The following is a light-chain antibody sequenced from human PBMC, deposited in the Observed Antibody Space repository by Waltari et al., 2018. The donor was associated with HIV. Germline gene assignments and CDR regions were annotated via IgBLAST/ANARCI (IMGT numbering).Light chain of an antibody. CDR3: CSFSPNGASWV. CDR1: SSDIGTYDL. V-gene: IGLV2-23*02. Sequence: QSALTQPASVSGSPGQSITVSCTGTSSDIGTYDLVSWYQQEPGKAPKLIIHAVTARPSGVSSRVSGSKSGNTAFLTISGLQVEDESLYFCCSFSPNGASWVFGGGTKVTVL. CDR2: AVT. J-gene: IGLJ3*02.